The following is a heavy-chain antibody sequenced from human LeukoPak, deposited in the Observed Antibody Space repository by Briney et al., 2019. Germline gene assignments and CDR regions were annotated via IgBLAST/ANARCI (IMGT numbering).Heavy chain of an antibody. CDR2: IKQDGSEK. J-gene: IGHJ4*02. D-gene: IGHD1-20*01. V-gene: IGHV3-7*01. CDR1: GFTFSSYW. Sequence: GGSLRLSCAASGFTFSSYWMSWVRQAPGKGLEWVANIKQDGSEKYYVDSVKGRFTISRDNAKNSLYLQMNSLRAEDTAVYYCARDNWNDDNYFDYWGQGTLVTVSS. CDR3: ARDNWNDDNYFDY.